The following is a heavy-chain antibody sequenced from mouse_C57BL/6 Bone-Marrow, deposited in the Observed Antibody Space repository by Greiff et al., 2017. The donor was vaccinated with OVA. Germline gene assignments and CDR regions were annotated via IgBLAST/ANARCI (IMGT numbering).Heavy chain of an antibody. CDR3: ARGDISGYSWFAY. V-gene: IGHV1-82*01. CDR1: GYAFSSSW. CDR2: IYPGDGDT. J-gene: IGHJ3*01. Sequence: VQLQQSGPELVKPGASVKISCKASGYAFSSSWMNWVKQRPGKGLEWIGRIYPGDGDTNYNGKFKGKATLTADKSSSTAYMQLSSLTSEDSAVDFCARGDISGYSWFAYWGQGTLVTVSA. D-gene: IGHD3-2*02.